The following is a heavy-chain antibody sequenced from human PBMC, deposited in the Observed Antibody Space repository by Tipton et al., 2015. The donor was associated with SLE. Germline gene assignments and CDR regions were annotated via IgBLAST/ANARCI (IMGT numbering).Heavy chain of an antibody. CDR3: ARVRRSGGVCPSLGY. Sequence: QVQLVQSGPEVKKPGASVKVSCKASRYTFTTYDINWARQATGQGLEWMGWMNPNSGNTGYAQRFQGRVTMTRNTSISTAYMELSSLRSEDTAVYYCARVRRSGGVCPSLGYWGQGTLVTVSS. CDR2: MNPNSGNT. CDR1: RYTFTTYD. J-gene: IGHJ4*02. D-gene: IGHD2-8*02. V-gene: IGHV1-8*01.